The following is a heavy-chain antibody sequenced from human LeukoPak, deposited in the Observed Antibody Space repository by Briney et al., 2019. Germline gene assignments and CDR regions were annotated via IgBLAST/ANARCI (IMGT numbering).Heavy chain of an antibody. CDR2: INHSGST. J-gene: IGHJ6*02. Sequence: SETLSLTCTVSGDSISSYYWSWIRQPPGKGLEWIGEINHSGSTNYNPSLKSRVTISVDTSKNQFSLKLSSVTAADTAVYYCAGRIQLWNYYYYGMDVWGQGTTVTVSS. CDR3: AGRIQLWNYYYYGMDV. D-gene: IGHD5-18*01. V-gene: IGHV4-34*01. CDR1: GDSISSYY.